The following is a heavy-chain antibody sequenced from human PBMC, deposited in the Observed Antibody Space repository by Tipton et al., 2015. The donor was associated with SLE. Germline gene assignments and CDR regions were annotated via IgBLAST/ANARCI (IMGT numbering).Heavy chain of an antibody. Sequence: TLSLTCNVSGDSIGTHYWSWIRQPPGKGLEWIGSIYDSGTTKYSPSLKGRVTISVDTSRNQFSLRLTSVTAADTAVYYCARDSGSYSGNYYGMDVWGQGTTVTVSS. CDR2: IYDSGTT. J-gene: IGHJ6*02. CDR1: GDSIGTHY. V-gene: IGHV4-59*11. D-gene: IGHD1-26*01. CDR3: ARDSGSYSGNYYGMDV.